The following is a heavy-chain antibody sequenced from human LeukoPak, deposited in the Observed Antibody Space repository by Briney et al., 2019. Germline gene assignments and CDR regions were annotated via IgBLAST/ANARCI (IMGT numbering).Heavy chain of an antibody. J-gene: IGHJ4*02. V-gene: IGHV4-34*01. CDR1: GGSFSGYY. CDR2: INHSGST. D-gene: IGHD6-6*01. Sequence: SETLSLTCAVYGGSFSGYYWSWIRQPPGKGLEWIGEINHSGSTNYNPSLKSRVTISLDTSKNQFSLKVGSVTAADTAVYYCTRDLLYSSSSDGQGYWGQGTLVTVSS. CDR3: TRDLLYSSSSDGQGY.